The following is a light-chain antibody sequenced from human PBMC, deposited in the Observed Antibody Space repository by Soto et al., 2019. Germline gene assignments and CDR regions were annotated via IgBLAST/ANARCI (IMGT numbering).Light chain of an antibody. CDR1: QSLLHSNGYNY. CDR3: MQALQTPFT. Sequence: DIVMTQSPLSLPVTPGEPASISCRSSQSLLHSNGYNYLDWYLQKPGQSPQLLIYLGSNRASGVPDRFSGSGSGTDFTLKISRVEAEDVGVYYCMQALQTPFTVGPGTTVDI. V-gene: IGKV2-28*01. CDR2: LGS. J-gene: IGKJ3*01.